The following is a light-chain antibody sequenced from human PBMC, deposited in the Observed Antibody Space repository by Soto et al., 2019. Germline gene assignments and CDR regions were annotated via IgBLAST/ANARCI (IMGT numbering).Light chain of an antibody. J-gene: IGLJ1*01. CDR3: SSYISSSTLYV. Sequence: QSVLTQPASVSGSPGQSITISCTGTSSDVGGYNYVSWYQQHPGKAPKLMIYDVSNRPSGVSNRFSGSKSGNTASLTISGLQAEDEADYYCSSYISSSTLYVFRTRTKVTVL. CDR1: SSDVGGYNY. CDR2: DVS. V-gene: IGLV2-14*01.